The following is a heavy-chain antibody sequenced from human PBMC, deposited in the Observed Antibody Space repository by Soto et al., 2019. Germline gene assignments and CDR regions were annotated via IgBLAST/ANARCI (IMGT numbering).Heavy chain of an antibody. CDR2: IYYSGIT. CDR1: GGPIASSSYY. Sequence: PSETLSLTCTVSGGPIASSSYYWGWIRQPPGKGLEWIGSIYYSGITYYNPSLKSRVTISVDTSKNQFSLKLSSVTAADTAVFFCARQYSAYNSWGQGTLVTVSS. V-gene: IGHV4-39*01. J-gene: IGHJ4*02. CDR3: ARQYSAYNS. D-gene: IGHD1-26*01.